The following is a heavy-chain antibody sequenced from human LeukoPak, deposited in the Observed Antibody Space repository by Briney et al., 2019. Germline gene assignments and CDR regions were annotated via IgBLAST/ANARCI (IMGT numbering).Heavy chain of an antibody. CDR2: IYTSGST. J-gene: IGHJ6*02. CDR1: GGSISSGSYY. Sequence: SETLCLTCTVSGGSISSGSYYWSWIRQPAGKGLEWIGRIYTSGSTNYNPSLKSRVTISVDKSKNQFSLKLSSVTAADSAVYYCARGYDFWSGFSYGMDVWGQGTTVTVSS. V-gene: IGHV4-61*02. CDR3: ARGYDFWSGFSYGMDV. D-gene: IGHD3-3*01.